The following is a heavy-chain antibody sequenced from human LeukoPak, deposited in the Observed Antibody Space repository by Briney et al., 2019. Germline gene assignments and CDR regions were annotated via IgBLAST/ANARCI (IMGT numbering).Heavy chain of an antibody. Sequence: GGSLRLSCAPSGFTFNDYAMHWVRQAPGKGLEWVGRIKSETDGGTTDYAAPVKGTFTISRDDSENTLYLQMNSLKTEDTAVYYCTRRSSAAGRQYFDYWGQGTLVTVSS. CDR3: TRRSSAAGRQYFDY. CDR2: IKSETDGGTT. CDR1: GFTFNDYA. J-gene: IGHJ4*02. D-gene: IGHD6-13*01. V-gene: IGHV3-15*07.